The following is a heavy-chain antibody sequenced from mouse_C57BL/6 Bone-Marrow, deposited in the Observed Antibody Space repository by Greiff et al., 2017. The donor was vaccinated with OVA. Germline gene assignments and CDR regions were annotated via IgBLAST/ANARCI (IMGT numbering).Heavy chain of an antibody. CDR2: IDPSDSYT. CDR1: GYTFTSYW. CDR3: ARTTVVATKYFDV. V-gene: IGHV1-69*01. J-gene: IGHJ1*03. Sequence: QVQLKQPGAELVMPGASVKLSCKASGYTFTSYWMHWVKQRPGQGLEWIGEIDPSDSYTNYNQKFKGKSTLTVDKSSSTAYMQLSSLTSEDSAVYYCARTTVVATKYFDVWGTGTTVTVSS. D-gene: IGHD1-1*01.